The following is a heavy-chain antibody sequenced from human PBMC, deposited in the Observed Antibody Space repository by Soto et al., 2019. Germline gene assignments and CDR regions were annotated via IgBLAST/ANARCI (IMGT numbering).Heavy chain of an antibody. CDR1: GFAFASYW. V-gene: IGHV3-74*01. D-gene: IGHD1-26*01. CDR2: INSDGSGT. Sequence: LRHSCADSGFAFASYWMHWVSQAPGKGLVWVSRINSDGSGTSYADSVKGRFTISRDNAKNTLYLQMNSLRGEDTAVYSCAIDGYSGGSSGVFVFSCPGTMVTV. CDR3: AIDGYSGGSSGVFVF. J-gene: IGHJ3*01.